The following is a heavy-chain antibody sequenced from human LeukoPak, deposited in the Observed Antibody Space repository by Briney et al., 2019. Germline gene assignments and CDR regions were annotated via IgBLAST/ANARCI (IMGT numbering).Heavy chain of an antibody. CDR3: ARGADVVYFDY. J-gene: IGHJ4*02. Sequence: ASVKVSCKASGGTFSSYAISWVRQAPGQGLEWMGRIIPIFGTANYAQKFQGRVTVTTDESTSTAYMELSSLRSEDTAVYYCARGADVVYFDYWGQGTLVTVSS. D-gene: IGHD2-21*01. CDR2: IIPIFGTA. V-gene: IGHV1-69*05. CDR1: GGTFSSYA.